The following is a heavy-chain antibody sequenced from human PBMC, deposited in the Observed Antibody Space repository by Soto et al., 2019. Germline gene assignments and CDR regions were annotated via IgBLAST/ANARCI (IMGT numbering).Heavy chain of an antibody. CDR1: GYTFTSYA. Sequence: ASVKVSCKDSGYTFTSYAMHWVRQAPGQRLEWMGWINAGNGNTKYSQKFQGRVTITRDTSASTAYMELSSLRSEDTAVYYCASTGGYSYGFDYWGQGTLVTVYS. CDR2: INAGNGNT. J-gene: IGHJ4*02. D-gene: IGHD5-18*01. V-gene: IGHV1-3*01. CDR3: ASTGGYSYGFDY.